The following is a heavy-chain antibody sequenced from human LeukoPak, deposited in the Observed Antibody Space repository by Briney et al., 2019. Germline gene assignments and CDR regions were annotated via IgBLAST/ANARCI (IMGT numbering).Heavy chain of an antibody. CDR1: GGSISSYY. J-gene: IGHJ4*02. Sequence: SETLSLTCTVSGGSISSYYWSWIRQPAGKGLEWIGRIHTSGSTNYNPSLKSRVTMSVDTSKNQFSLKLSSVTAADTAVYYCASEKPEKLYFDYWGRGTLVTVSS. CDR2: IHTSGST. CDR3: ASEKPEKLYFDY. V-gene: IGHV4-4*07.